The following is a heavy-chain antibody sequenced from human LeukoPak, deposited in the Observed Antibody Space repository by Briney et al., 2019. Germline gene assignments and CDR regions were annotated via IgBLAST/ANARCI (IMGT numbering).Heavy chain of an antibody. J-gene: IGHJ4*02. CDR1: RHSLPRQW. D-gene: IGHD3-22*01. V-gene: IGHV5-51*01. Sequence: GQSLKISCKGSRHSLPRQWIGWVRQMSGKGLEWMVIIYPGDSDNRYSASFQGQVTISADKSINSAYLQWSSLKASDTAMYYCATSYFSDSRGYYDYWGEGTLVAVSS. CDR2: IYPGDSDN. CDR3: ATSYFSDSRGYYDY.